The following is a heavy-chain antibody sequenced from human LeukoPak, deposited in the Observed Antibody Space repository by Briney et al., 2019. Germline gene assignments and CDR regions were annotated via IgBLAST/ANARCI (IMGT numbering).Heavy chain of an antibody. CDR2: ISSSTSYI. CDR3: ARASSSWYSKY. D-gene: IGHD6-13*01. Sequence: GGSLRLSCAASGFTFSSYNMNWVRQAPGKGLEWVSSISSSTSYIYYADSVKGRFTISRDNAKNSLYLQMNSLRAENTAVYYCARASSSWYSKYLGQGTLVTVSS. CDR1: GFTFSSYN. J-gene: IGHJ4*02. V-gene: IGHV3-21*01.